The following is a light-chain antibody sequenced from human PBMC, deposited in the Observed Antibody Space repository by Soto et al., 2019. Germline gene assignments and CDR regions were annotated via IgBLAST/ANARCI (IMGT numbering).Light chain of an antibody. Sequence: EVVMTQSPATLSVSPGDTATLSCRASQSVSSSLAWYQQKAGQPPRLLIYDSSTRATGVPARFSGSGSGTEFTLTISRLQSEDFAVYYCQHYYNWRPRFGQGTKVDIK. CDR3: QHYYNWRPR. CDR1: QSVSSS. V-gene: IGKV3-15*01. CDR2: DSS. J-gene: IGKJ1*01.